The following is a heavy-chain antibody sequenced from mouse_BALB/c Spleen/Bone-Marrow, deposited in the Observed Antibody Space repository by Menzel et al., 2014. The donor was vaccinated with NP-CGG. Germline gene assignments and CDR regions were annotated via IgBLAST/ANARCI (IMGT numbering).Heavy chain of an antibody. J-gene: IGHJ2*01. D-gene: IGHD1-2*01. CDR3: TRLDYCGSLIY. Sequence: EVQLQESGGDLVQPGGSLKLSCAASGFDFSRYWMSWVRQAPGKGLEWIGEINPESRTINFSPSLKDKFIISRDNAKNALYLLLNKVRSEDTALYYGTRLDYCGSLIYWGQGTTVTVSS. V-gene: IGHV4-1*02. CDR1: GFDFSRYW. CDR2: INPESRTI.